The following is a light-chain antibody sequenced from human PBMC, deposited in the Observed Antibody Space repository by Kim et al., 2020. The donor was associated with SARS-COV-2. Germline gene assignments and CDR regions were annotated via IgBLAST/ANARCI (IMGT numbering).Light chain of an antibody. Sequence: QSVLTQPPSASGSPGQSVTISCTGTSSDVGGYNFVSWYQQHPGKAPKLIIYEVSQRPSGVPDRFSGSKSGNTASLTVSGLQAEDEADYYCSSYAGTKNYFFGTGTKVTVL. J-gene: IGLJ1*01. CDR2: EVS. V-gene: IGLV2-8*01. CDR3: SSYAGTKNYF. CDR1: SSDVGGYNF.